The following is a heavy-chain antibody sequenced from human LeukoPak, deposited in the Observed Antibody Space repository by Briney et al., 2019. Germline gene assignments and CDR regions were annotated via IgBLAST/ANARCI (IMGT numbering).Heavy chain of an antibody. CDR1: GYTFTSYA. D-gene: IGHD6-13*01. J-gene: IGHJ4*02. CDR2: INAGNGNT. V-gene: IGHV1-3*01. Sequence: ASVKVSCKASGYTFTSYAMRWVRQAPGQRLEWMGWINAGNGNTKYSQKFQGRVTITRDTSASTAYMELSSLRSEDTAVYYCAREKGIAAAGTFDYWGQGTLVTVSS. CDR3: AREKGIAAAGTFDY.